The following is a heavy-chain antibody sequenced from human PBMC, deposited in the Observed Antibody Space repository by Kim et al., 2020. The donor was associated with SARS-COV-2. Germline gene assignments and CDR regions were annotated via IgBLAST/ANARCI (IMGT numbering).Heavy chain of an antibody. D-gene: IGHD4-17*01. J-gene: IGHJ4*02. V-gene: IGHV1-24*01. Sequence: KFQDRVTMTEDTSTDTAYMELSSLRSEDTAVYYCATVPLVNLRWTGTFDYWGQGTLVTVSS. CDR3: ATVPLVNLRWTGTFDY.